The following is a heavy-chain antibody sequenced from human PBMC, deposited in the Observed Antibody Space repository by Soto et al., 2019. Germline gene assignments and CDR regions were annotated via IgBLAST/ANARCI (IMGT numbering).Heavy chain of an antibody. D-gene: IGHD6-13*01. V-gene: IGHV3-33*01. Sequence: QVQLVESGGGVVQPGRSLRLSCAASGFTFSSYGMHWVRQAPGKGLEWVAVIWYDGSNKYYADSVKGRFTISRDNSKNTLYQQMNSLRAEDTAVYYCARGTAAAATSYAFDIWGQGTMVTVSS. CDR1: GFTFSSYG. CDR3: ARGTAAAATSYAFDI. J-gene: IGHJ3*02. CDR2: IWYDGSNK.